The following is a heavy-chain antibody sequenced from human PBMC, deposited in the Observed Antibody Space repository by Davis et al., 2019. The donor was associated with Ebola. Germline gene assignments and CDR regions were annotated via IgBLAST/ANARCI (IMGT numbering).Heavy chain of an antibody. V-gene: IGHV3-48*01. J-gene: IGHJ5*02. CDR2: ISSSSSTK. D-gene: IGHD2-21*01. CDR1: GFTFSSYS. Sequence: GESLKISCAASGFTFSSYSMNWVRQAPGKGLEWVSYISSSSSTKYYADSVKGRFTISRDNAKNSLYLQMNSLRAEDTAVYYCARALGGYSGWFDPWGQGTLVTVSS. CDR3: ARALGGYSGWFDP.